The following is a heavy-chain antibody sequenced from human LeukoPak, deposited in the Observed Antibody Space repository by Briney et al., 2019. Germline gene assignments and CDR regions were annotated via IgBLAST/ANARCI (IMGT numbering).Heavy chain of an antibody. J-gene: IGHJ4*02. CDR2: ISYDGSNK. V-gene: IGHV3-30*04. CDR3: ARGGITIFGVFLY. CDR1: GFTFSSYA. Sequence: GGSLRLSCAASGFTFSSYAMHWVRQAPGKGLEWVAVISYDGSNKYYADSVKGRFTISRDNSKNTPYLQMNSLRAEDTAVYYCARGGITIFGVFLYWGQGTLVTVSS. D-gene: IGHD3-3*01.